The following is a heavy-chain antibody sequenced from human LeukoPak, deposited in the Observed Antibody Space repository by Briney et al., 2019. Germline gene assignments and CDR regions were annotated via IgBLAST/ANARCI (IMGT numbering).Heavy chain of an antibody. J-gene: IGHJ3*02. CDR2: ISVNNSNT. Sequence: ASVKVSCKASGYTFTSYGISWVRQAPGQGLEWMGWISVNNSNTNYAQKFQGRVTMTTDTSTTTAYMELRSLRSDDTAVYYCAREFWEPMAFDIWGQGTMVIVSS. CDR1: GYTFTSYG. V-gene: IGHV1-18*01. D-gene: IGHD1-26*01. CDR3: AREFWEPMAFDI.